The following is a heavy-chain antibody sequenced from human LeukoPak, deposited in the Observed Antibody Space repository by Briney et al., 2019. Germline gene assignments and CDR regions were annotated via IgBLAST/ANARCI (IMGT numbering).Heavy chain of an antibody. V-gene: IGHV3-48*04. D-gene: IGHD3-10*01. CDR1: GFTFSSYS. J-gene: IGHJ4*02. CDR2: ISSSSSTI. Sequence: GGSLRLSCAASGFTFSSYSMNWVRQAPGKGLEWVSYISSSSSTIYYADSVKGRFTISRDNAKNSLYLQMNSLRAEDTAVYYCAKGRLLWFGELWDYWGQGTLVTVSS. CDR3: AKGRLLWFGELWDY.